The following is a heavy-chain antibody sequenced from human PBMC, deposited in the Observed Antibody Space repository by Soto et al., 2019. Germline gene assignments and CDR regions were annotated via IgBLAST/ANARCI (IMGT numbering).Heavy chain of an antibody. CDR3: ATGYYDFWSGYYNGCWFDP. J-gene: IGHJ5*02. V-gene: IGHV4-39*01. D-gene: IGHD3-3*01. CDR2: IYYSGST. CDR1: GGSISSSSYY. Sequence: LSLTCTVSGGSISSSSYYWGWIRQPPGKGLEWIGSIYYSGSTYYNPSLKSRVTISVDTSKNQFSLKLSSVTAADTAVYYCATGYYDFWSGYYNGCWFDPWGQGTLVTAPQ.